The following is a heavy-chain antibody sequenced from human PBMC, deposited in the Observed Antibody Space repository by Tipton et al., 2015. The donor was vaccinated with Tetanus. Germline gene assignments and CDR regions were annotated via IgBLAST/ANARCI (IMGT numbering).Heavy chain of an antibody. CDR3: ATPGQVTVDAFDI. CDR1: GYSFTSYW. D-gene: IGHD2-21*02. V-gene: IGHV5-51*01. J-gene: IGHJ3*02. CDR2: IYPGDSDT. Sequence: VQLVQSGAEVKKPGESLKISCKGSGYSFTSYWIGWVRQMPGKGLERMGIIYPGDSDTRYSPSFQGQVTISADKSISTAYLQWSSRKASDPAMYYCATPGQVTVDAFDIWGQGTMVTVSS.